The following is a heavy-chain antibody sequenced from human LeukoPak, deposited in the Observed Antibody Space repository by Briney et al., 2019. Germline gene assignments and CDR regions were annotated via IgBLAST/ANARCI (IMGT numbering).Heavy chain of an antibody. Sequence: SETLSPTCTVSGGSIGNYYWTWIRQPPGKGLEWIGYVYYSGSTYYNPSLKSRVTISVDTSKKQFSLKVTSVTAADTAVYYYARAGYSYGTGYYFDYWGQGTLVTVSS. CDR3: ARAGYSYGTGYYFDY. V-gene: IGHV4-59*01. J-gene: IGHJ4*02. CDR1: GGSIGNYY. D-gene: IGHD5-18*01. CDR2: VYYSGST.